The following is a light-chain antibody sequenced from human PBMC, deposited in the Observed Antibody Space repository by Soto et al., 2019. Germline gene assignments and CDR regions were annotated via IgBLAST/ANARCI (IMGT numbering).Light chain of an antibody. CDR1: SSDVGGYNY. Sequence: QSVLTQPASVSGSPGQSITISCTGTSSDVGGYNYVSWYQQHPGKAPKLMIYEVSNRPSGVSNRFSGSKSGNTASLTISGLQIEDEAAHYCSSYTSSSTRVFGGGTKLTVL. CDR3: SSYTSSSTRV. CDR2: EVS. J-gene: IGLJ3*02. V-gene: IGLV2-14*01.